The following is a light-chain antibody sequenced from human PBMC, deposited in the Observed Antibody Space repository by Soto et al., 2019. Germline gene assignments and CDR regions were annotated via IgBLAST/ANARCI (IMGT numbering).Light chain of an antibody. CDR3: QLYGKSRGFT. J-gene: IGKJ2*01. CDR2: SAS. V-gene: IGKV3-20*01. Sequence: VLTQSPGTLSLSPGERATLSCKASQPDDGTYLAWYQQKPGQAPTILIYSASTRASGTPDRFSGSGSGADFTLTISRLEPEDLAVYYCQLYGKSRGFTFGQGTKLQI. CDR1: QPDDGTY.